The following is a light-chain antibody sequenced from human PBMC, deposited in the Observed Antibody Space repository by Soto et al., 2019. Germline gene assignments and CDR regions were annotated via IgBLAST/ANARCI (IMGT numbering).Light chain of an antibody. Sequence: EIVMTQSPATLSVSPVERATLSCMTSQSVSNNYLAWYQQKPGQAPRLLIYGASSRATGIPDRFSGSGSGTDFTLSISRLETEDFAVYYCQQYSSLWTFGQGTKVDIK. CDR1: QSVSNNY. CDR2: GAS. CDR3: QQYSSLWT. J-gene: IGKJ1*01. V-gene: IGKV3-20*01.